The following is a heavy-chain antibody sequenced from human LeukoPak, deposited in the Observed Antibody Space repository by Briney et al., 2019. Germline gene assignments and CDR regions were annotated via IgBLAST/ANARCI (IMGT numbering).Heavy chain of an antibody. D-gene: IGHD5-24*01. CDR3: ASGSLGDGYGVGDYYQYMDV. J-gene: IGHJ6*03. Sequence: SVKVSCKASGGTFNSYAISWVRQAPGQGLEWMGGIMPLFGTANYAQEFQGRVTFTTDESASTAYMEVSSLRSEDTAVCYCASGSLGDGYGVGDYYQYMDVWGKGTTVTVSS. CDR1: GGTFNSYA. V-gene: IGHV1-69*05. CDR2: IMPLFGTA.